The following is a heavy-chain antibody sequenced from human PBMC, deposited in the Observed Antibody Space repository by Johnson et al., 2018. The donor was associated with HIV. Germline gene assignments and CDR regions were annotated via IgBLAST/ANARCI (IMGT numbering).Heavy chain of an antibody. D-gene: IGHD2-2*01. CDR2: IGTAGAT. CDR3: ARQVYGSSTSCSSAFDI. CDR1: GFTFSSYD. J-gene: IGHJ3*02. V-gene: IGHV3-13*01. Sequence: VQLVESGGGLVQPGGSLRLSCAASGFTFSSYDMHWVRQATGKGLEWVSAIGTAGATYYPGSVKGRFTISRENAKNSLYLQLNSLRAGDTAVYYCARQVYGSSTSCSSAFDIWGQGTVVTVSS.